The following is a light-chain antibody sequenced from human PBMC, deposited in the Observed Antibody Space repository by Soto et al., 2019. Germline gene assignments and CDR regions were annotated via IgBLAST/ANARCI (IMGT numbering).Light chain of an antibody. CDR1: TSDIGFYDY. Sequence: QSALTQPASVSGTPGQSITISCTGTTSDIGFYDYVSWYQQHPGKGPKLMIYEVNNRPSGVSNRFSGSKSGNTASLTISGLQAEDEADYYCSSYTTSTTPVLFGGGTQLTVL. CDR3: SSYTTSTTPVL. J-gene: IGLJ2*01. V-gene: IGLV2-14*01. CDR2: EVN.